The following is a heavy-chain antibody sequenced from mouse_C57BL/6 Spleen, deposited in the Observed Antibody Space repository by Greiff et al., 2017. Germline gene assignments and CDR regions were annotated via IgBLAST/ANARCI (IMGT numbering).Heavy chain of an antibody. Sequence: QVQLQQPGAELVRPGSSVKLSCKASGYTFTSYWMHWVKQRPIQGLEWIGNIDPSDSETHYNQKFKDKATLTVDKSSSTAYMQLSSLTSEDSAVYYCARKHDYDGAWFAYWGQGTLVTVTA. CDR1: GYTFTSYW. J-gene: IGHJ3*01. CDR3: ARKHDYDGAWFAY. CDR2: IDPSDSET. V-gene: IGHV1-52*01. D-gene: IGHD2-4*01.